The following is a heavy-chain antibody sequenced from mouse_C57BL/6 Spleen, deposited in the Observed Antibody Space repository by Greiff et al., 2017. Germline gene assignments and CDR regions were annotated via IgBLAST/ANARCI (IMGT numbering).Heavy chain of an antibody. D-gene: IGHD1-1*01. J-gene: IGHJ4*01. V-gene: IGHV1-64*01. CDR2: IHPNSGST. CDR3: ASHITTVYYAMDY. CDR1: GYTFTSYW. Sequence: VQLQQPGAELVKPGASVKLSCKASGYTFTSYWMHWVKQRPGQGLEWIGMIHPNSGSTNYNEKFKSKATLTVVKSSSTAYMQLSSLTSEDSAVXYCASHITTVYYAMDYWGQGTSVTVSS.